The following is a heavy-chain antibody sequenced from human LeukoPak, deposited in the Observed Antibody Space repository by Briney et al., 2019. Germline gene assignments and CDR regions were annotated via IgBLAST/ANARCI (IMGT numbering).Heavy chain of an antibody. V-gene: IGHV3-30*02. CDR2: IRYDGSNK. J-gene: IGHJ6*03. Sequence: GGSLRLSCAASGCTFSSYGMHWVRQAPGKGLEWVAFIRYDGSNKYYADSVKGRFTISRDNSKNTLYLQMNSLRAEDTAVYYCAKDSGYYYYYMDVWGKGTTVTVSS. CDR3: AKDSGYYYYYMDV. D-gene: IGHD6-25*01. CDR1: GCTFSSYG.